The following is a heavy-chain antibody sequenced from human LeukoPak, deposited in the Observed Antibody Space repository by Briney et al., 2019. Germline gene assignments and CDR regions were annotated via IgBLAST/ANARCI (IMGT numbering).Heavy chain of an antibody. D-gene: IGHD4-11*01. V-gene: IGHV4-61*01. CDR3: ARPNTVGGLYYGMDV. CDR2: IYYSGST. CDR1: GGSVSSGSYY. J-gene: IGHJ6*02. Sequence: SETLSLTCTVSGGSVSSGSYYWSWIRQPPGKGLEWIGYIYYSGSTNYNPSLKSRVTISVDTFKNQFSLKLSSVTAADTAVYYCARPNTVGGLYYGMDVWGQGTTVTVSS.